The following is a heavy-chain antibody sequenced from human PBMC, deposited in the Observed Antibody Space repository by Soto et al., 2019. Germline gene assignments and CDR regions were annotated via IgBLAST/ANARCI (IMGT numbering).Heavy chain of an antibody. CDR1: EYSFTKYW. CDR3: ARSSGSSGHYHIDF. Sequence: GESLKISCKGSEYSFTKYWIGWMRQMPGKGLEWMGVIYPGDSDTRYSPSFQGQVAISADKSITTAYLEWSSLKASDTAMYYCARSSGSSGHYHIDFWGQATPVTVSS. J-gene: IGHJ4*02. CDR2: IYPGDSDT. D-gene: IGHD6-6*01. V-gene: IGHV5-51*01.